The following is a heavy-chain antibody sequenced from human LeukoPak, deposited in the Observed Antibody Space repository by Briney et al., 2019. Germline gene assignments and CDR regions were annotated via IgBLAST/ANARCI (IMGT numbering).Heavy chain of an antibody. V-gene: IGHV3-23*01. CDR2: IGDSGDNT. D-gene: IGHD1-26*01. CDR3: AKVPLGSGSYFPYYYYMDV. CDR1: GFTVSSNY. Sequence: GGSLRLSCAASGFTVSSNYMSWVRQAPGKGLEWVSGIGDSGDNTYYPDSVKGRFTISRDSSKNTLYLQMNSLRAEDTAVYYCAKVPLGSGSYFPYYYYMDVWGKGTTVTVSS. J-gene: IGHJ6*03.